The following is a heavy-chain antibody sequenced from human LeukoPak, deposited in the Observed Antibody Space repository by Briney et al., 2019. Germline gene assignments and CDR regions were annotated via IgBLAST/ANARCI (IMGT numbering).Heavy chain of an antibody. Sequence: SETLSLTCTVSGGPIGSSSSYWGWIRQPPGKGLEWIGSIFYDGRTQYNPSLKSRVTISVDTSKNQFSLKLSSVTAADTAVYYCAIRRPGITMVRGVGDWWGQGTLVTVSS. J-gene: IGHJ4*02. CDR2: IFYDGRT. CDR3: AIRRPGITMVRGVGDW. CDR1: GGPIGSSSSY. V-gene: IGHV4-39*07. D-gene: IGHD3-10*01.